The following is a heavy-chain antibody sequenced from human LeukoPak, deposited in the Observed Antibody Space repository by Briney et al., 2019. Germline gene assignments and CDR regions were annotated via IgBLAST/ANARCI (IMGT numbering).Heavy chain of an antibody. J-gene: IGHJ6*01. Sequence: PRGSLRLSCAASDFTFSRYSMNWFRQAPGEGLEWVSSISSGGHNIFYADPVKGRFTISRDNAKNSLYLQMNSLRVEDTAVYYCARHGDGFYHGMDVWGHGTTVAVSS. V-gene: IGHV3-21*01. CDR1: DFTFSRYS. D-gene: IGHD4-17*01. CDR3: ARHGDGFYHGMDV. CDR2: ISSGGHNI.